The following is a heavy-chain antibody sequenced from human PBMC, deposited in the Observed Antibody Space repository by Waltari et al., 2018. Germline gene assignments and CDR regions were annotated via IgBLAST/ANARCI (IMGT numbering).Heavy chain of an antibody. V-gene: IGHV3-48*03. CDR1: GFTFSRYE. CDR2: ISSSGSTI. CDR3: AGDYDFWSGSSPYYGMDV. Sequence: EVQLVESGGGLVQPGGSLRLSCAASGFTFSRYEMNWVRQAPGKGLEWVSYISSSGSTIYYADSVKGRFTISRDNAKNSLYLQMNSLRAEDTAVYYCAGDYDFWSGSSPYYGMDVWGQGTTVTVSS. J-gene: IGHJ6*02. D-gene: IGHD3-3*01.